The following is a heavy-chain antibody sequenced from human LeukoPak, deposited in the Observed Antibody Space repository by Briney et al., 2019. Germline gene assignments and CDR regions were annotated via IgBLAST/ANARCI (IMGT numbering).Heavy chain of an antibody. CDR3: ARDLTSSSFGY. V-gene: IGHV3-30-3*01. D-gene: IGHD6-6*01. Sequence: GGSLRLSCAASGFTFSSYAMHWVRQAPGKGLEWVAVISYDGSNKYYADSVKGRFTISRDNSKNTLYLQMNSLRAEDTAVYYCARDLTSSSFGYWGQGTLVTVSP. CDR2: ISYDGSNK. CDR1: GFTFSSYA. J-gene: IGHJ4*02.